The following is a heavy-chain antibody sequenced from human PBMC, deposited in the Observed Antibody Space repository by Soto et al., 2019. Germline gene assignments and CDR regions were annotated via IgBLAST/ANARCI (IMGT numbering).Heavy chain of an antibody. CDR1: GGSISSYY. V-gene: IGHV4-59*01. J-gene: IGHJ4*02. CDR2: IYYSGSI. CDR3: ARGPRYYEISDYPDFDY. D-gene: IGHD3-22*01. Sequence: SATLSLTCTVSGGSISSYYWSWIRQHPGKGLEWIGYIYYSGSINYNPSLKSRVTISVDTSKNQFSLRLSSVTAADTALYYCARGPRYYEISDYPDFDYWGQGTLVTVSS.